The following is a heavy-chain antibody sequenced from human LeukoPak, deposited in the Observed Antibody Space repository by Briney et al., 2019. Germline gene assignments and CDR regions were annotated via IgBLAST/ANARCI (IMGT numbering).Heavy chain of an antibody. CDR2: INHSGST. CDR1: GGSFSGYY. CDR3: ARGRPQIYDFWSGYYCDAFDI. Sequence: SENLSLTCAVYGGSFSGYYWSWIRQPPGKGLEWIGEINHSGSTNYNPSLKSRVTISVDTSKNQFSLKLSSVTAADTAVYYCARGRPQIYDFWSGYYCDAFDIWGQGTMVTVSS. V-gene: IGHV4-34*01. J-gene: IGHJ3*02. D-gene: IGHD3-3*01.